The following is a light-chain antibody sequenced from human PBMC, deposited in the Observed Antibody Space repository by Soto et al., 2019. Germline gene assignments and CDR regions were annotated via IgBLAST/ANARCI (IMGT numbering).Light chain of an antibody. J-gene: IGLJ1*01. V-gene: IGLV1-47*01. CDR2: RNN. Sequence: QSVLTQPPSGSGTPGQGVTISCSGSSSNIGSNYVYWYQQLPGTAPKLLIYRNNQRPSGVPDRFSGSKSGTSASLAISGLRSEDEADYYCAAWDDSLSAPHYVFGTGTKVTVL. CDR1: SSNIGSNY. CDR3: AAWDDSLSAPHYV.